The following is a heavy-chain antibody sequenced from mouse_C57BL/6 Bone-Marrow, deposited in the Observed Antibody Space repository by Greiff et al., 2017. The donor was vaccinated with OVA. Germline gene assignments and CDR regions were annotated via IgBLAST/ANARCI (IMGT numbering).Heavy chain of an antibody. D-gene: IGHD3-2*02. CDR3: ARRGQLRNYFDY. V-gene: IGHV5-6*03. CDR2: ISSGGSYT. CDR1: GFTFSSYG. J-gene: IGHJ2*01. Sequence: EVKVVESGGGLVKPGGSLKLSCAASGFTFSSYGMSWVRQTPDKRLEWVATISSGGSYTYYPDSVKGRFTISRDNAKNTLYLQMSSLKSEDTAMYYCARRGQLRNYFDYWGQGTTLTVSS.